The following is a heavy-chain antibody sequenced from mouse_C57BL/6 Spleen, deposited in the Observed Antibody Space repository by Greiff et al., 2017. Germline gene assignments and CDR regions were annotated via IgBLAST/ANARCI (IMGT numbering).Heavy chain of an antibody. J-gene: IGHJ3*01. D-gene: IGHD2-4*01. CDR1: GYAFTNYL. Sequence: QVQLKQSGAELVRPGTSVKVSCKASGYAFTNYLIEWVKQRPGQGLAWIGVINPGSGGTNYNEKFKGKATLTADKSSSTAYMQLSSLTSEDSAVYFCARESYYDYGWFAYWGQGTLVTVSA. V-gene: IGHV1-54*01. CDR3: ARESYYDYGWFAY. CDR2: INPGSGGT.